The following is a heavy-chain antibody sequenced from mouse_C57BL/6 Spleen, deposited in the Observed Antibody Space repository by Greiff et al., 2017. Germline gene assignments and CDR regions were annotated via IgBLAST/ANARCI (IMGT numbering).Heavy chain of an antibody. CDR1: GYSITSGYD. CDR2: ISYSGST. CDR3: ARGVLRSAMDY. V-gene: IGHV3-1*01. D-gene: IGHD1-1*01. Sequence: DVKLVESGPGMVKPSQSLSLTCTVTGYSITSGYDWHWIRHFPGNKLEWMGYISYSGSTNYNPSLKSRISITHDTSKNHFFLKLNSVTTEDTATYYCARGVLRSAMDYWGQGTSVTVSS. J-gene: IGHJ4*01.